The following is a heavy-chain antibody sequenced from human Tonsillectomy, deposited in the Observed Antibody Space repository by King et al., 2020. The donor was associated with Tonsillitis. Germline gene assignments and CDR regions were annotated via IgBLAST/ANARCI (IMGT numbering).Heavy chain of an antibody. J-gene: IGHJ4*02. CDR1: GFTFTTYW. V-gene: IGHV3-7*01. CDR2: IRQDGSDK. D-gene: IGHD3-3*01. Sequence: VQLVESGGGLVQPGGSLRLSCAASGFTFTTYWMAWVRQAPGKGLEWGANIRQDGSDKYYVDSVKGRFTFSRDNAKNSLFLQMNSLRADDTAVYYCATFWSGYFDHWGQGTLVTVSS. CDR3: ATFWSGYFDH.